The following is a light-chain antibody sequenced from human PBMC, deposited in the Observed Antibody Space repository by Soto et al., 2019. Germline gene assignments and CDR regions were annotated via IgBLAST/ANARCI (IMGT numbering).Light chain of an antibody. CDR2: EVS. CDR3: SSYTTSSTRV. Sequence: QSVLTQPASVSGSPEQSITISCTGTSSDVGGYKFVSWYQQHPGKAPKLMIYEVSNRPSGVSNRFSGSKSGNTASLTISGLQAEDEADYYCSSYTTSSTRVFGGGTKVTVL. J-gene: IGLJ3*02. V-gene: IGLV2-14*01. CDR1: SSDVGGYKF.